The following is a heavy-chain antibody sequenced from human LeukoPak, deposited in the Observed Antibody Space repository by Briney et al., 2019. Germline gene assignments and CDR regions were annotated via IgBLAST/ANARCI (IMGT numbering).Heavy chain of an antibody. V-gene: IGHV3-49*04. CDR1: GFTFSNYF. Sequence: GGSLRLSCAASGFTFSNYFWMHWVRQAPGKGLEWVGFIRSKPYGGTTEYAASVKGRFTISRDDSESIAYLQMNSLKTEDTAVYYCTRGDYYDSGGYYFLFDYWGQGTLVAVSS. CDR3: TRGDYYDSGGYYFLFDY. J-gene: IGHJ4*02. CDR2: IRSKPYGGTT. D-gene: IGHD3-22*01.